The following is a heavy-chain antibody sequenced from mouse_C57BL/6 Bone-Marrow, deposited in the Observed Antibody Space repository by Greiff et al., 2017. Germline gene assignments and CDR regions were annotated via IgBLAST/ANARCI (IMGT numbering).Heavy chain of an antibody. J-gene: IGHJ4*01. Sequence: QVQLQQSGAELVRPGTSVKMSCKASGYTFTNYWIGWAKQRPGHGLEWIGDIYPGGGYTNYNEKFKGKATLTADKSSSTAYMQFSSLTSEGSAIYYCARFSCSDSSYAMDYWGQGTSVTVSS. CDR3: ARFSCSDSSYAMDY. D-gene: IGHD1-1*01. CDR2: IYPGGGYT. V-gene: IGHV1-63*01. CDR1: GYTFTNYW.